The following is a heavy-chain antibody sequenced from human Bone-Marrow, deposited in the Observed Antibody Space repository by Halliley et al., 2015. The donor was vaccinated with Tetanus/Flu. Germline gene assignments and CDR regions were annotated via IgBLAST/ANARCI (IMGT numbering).Heavy chain of an antibody. V-gene: IGHV3-23*01. CDR2: ITSSGVNT. Sequence: SLRLSCAVSGFTFSNYAMSWVRQAPGKGLEWVSGITSSGVNTYYADSVKGRFTISRDNSKNTLYLQMSSLRAEDTAIYYCAPLPTQGGELSTDAWGQGALVTVSS. CDR3: APLPTQGGELSTDA. D-gene: IGHD3-16*02. J-gene: IGHJ5*02. CDR1: GFTFSNYA.